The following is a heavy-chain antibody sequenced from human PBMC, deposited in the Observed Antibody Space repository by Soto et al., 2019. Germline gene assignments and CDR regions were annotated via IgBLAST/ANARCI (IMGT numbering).Heavy chain of an antibody. CDR3: AKDEGYYDSPRVYYYYGMDV. Sequence: GGSLRLSCAASGFTFSSYGMHWVRQAPGKGLEWVAVISYDGSNKYYADSVKGRFTISRDNSKNTLYLQMNSLRAEDTAVYYCAKDEGYYDSPRVYYYYGMDVWGQGTTVTVSS. CDR1: GFTFSSYG. J-gene: IGHJ6*02. V-gene: IGHV3-30*18. D-gene: IGHD3-22*01. CDR2: ISYDGSNK.